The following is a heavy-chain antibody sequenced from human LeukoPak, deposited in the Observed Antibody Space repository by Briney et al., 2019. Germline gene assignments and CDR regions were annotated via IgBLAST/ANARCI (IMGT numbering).Heavy chain of an antibody. Sequence: ASVKVSCKASGYTFTSDGISWGRQAPGQGVEWMGWISAYNGNTNYAQKLQGRVTMTTDTSTSTASMELRSLRSDDPAVYYCATSTGDWFDPWGQGTLVTVSS. CDR1: GYTFTSDG. CDR3: ATSTGDWFDP. CDR2: ISAYNGNT. V-gene: IGHV1-18*01. J-gene: IGHJ5*02.